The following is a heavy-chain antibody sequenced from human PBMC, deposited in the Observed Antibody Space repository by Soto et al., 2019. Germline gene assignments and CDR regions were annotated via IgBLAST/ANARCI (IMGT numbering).Heavy chain of an antibody. CDR2: IYPDTGGT. V-gene: IGHV1-2*02. Sequence: QVQLVQSGAEVKKPGASVTVSCEASGYTFIAHFIHWVRQAPGQGLEWMGWIYPDTGGTNYAQKFRDRVTMTRDTSVSTAYMEVNGLKSDDTAVYYCMRAQSRQLLLAWFDAWGQGTLVTVSS. CDR3: MRAQSRQLLLAWFDA. D-gene: IGHD2-2*01. CDR1: GYTFIAHF. J-gene: IGHJ5*02.